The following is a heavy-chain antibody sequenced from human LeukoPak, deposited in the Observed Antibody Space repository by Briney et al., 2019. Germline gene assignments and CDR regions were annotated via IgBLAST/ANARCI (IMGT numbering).Heavy chain of an antibody. Sequence: GASVKVSCKASGYTFTSCDINWVRQATGQGLEWMGWANPNSGNTGYAQKFQGRVTMTRNTSISTAYMELSSLRSEDTAVYYCARVSYYSNGPHDNYYYYYGMDVWGRGTTVTVSS. CDR1: GYTFTSCD. CDR2: ANPNSGNT. J-gene: IGHJ6*02. V-gene: IGHV1-8*01. D-gene: IGHD3-22*01. CDR3: ARVSYYSNGPHDNYYYYYGMDV.